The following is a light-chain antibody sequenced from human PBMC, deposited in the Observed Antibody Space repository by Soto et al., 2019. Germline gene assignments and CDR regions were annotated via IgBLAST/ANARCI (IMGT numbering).Light chain of an antibody. Sequence: QLVLTQSPSASASLGASVKLTCTLSSGHSSYAIAWHQQQPEKGPRYLMKLNSDGSHSKGDGIPDHFSGSSSGAERYLTISSLQSEDEADYYCQTWGTGILVVFGGGTKLTVL. CDR3: QTWGTGILVV. CDR1: SGHSSYA. CDR2: LNSDGSH. J-gene: IGLJ2*01. V-gene: IGLV4-69*01.